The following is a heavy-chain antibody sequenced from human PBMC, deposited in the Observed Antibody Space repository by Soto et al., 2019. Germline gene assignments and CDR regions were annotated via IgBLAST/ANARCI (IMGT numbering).Heavy chain of an antibody. V-gene: IGHV4-30-4*01. D-gene: IGHD3-3*01. J-gene: IGHJ3*02. Sequence: SETLSLTCTVSGGSISSGDYYWSWIRQPPGKGLEWIGYIYYSGSTYYNPSLKSRVTISVDTSKNQFSLKLSSVTAADTAVYYCARVSRWRAFGIWGHGSMVNVS. CDR1: GGSISSGDYY. CDR3: ARVSRWRAFGI. CDR2: IYYSGST.